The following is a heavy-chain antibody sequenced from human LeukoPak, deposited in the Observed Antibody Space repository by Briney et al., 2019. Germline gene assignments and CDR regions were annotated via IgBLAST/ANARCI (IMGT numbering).Heavy chain of an antibody. CDR2: IIPMRGIT. V-gene: IGHV1-69*04. CDR3: ARDGYYYDSRGAFDI. CDR1: GGAFSSYA. J-gene: IGHJ3*02. Sequence: SVKVSCKVFGGAFSSYALNWVRQAPGQGLEWMGRIIPMRGITNYAQKFQGRVTITRDTSASTAYMELSSLRSEDTAVYYCARDGYYYDSRGAFDIWGQGTMVTVSS. D-gene: IGHD3-22*01.